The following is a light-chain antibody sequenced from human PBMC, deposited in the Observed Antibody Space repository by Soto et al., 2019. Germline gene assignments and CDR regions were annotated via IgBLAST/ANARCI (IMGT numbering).Light chain of an antibody. Sequence: QSVLTQPASVSGSPGQSITISCTGTTNDVGGYNYVSWYQQHPGKAPKLLIFEVSSRPSGVSNRFSGSKSGNTASPTISALQAEDEADYFCNSYTSSTSRPYVFGTGTKVTVL. CDR3: NSYTSSTSRPYV. CDR2: EVS. CDR1: TNDVGGYNY. J-gene: IGLJ1*01. V-gene: IGLV2-14*01.